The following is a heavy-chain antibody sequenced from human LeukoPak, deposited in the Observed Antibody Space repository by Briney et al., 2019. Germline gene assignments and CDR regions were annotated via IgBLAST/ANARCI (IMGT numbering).Heavy chain of an antibody. Sequence: ASGKVSCKASGYTFTGYYMHWVRQAPGQGLEWMGWINPNSGGTNYAQKFQGRVTMTRDTSISTAYMELSRLRSDDTAVYYCAREEDIAAAGGANDYWGQGTLVTVSS. CDR2: INPNSGGT. J-gene: IGHJ4*02. V-gene: IGHV1-2*02. CDR3: AREEDIAAAGGANDY. CDR1: GYTFTGYY. D-gene: IGHD6-13*01.